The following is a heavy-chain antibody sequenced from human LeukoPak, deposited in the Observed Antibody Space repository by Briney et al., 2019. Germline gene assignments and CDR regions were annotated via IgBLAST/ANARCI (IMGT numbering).Heavy chain of an antibody. J-gene: IGHJ5*02. CDR2: IIPMFGTV. CDR3: ARDSASGRWSPVWFDP. Sequence: ASVKVSCKASGGAFSSYGISWVRQAAGQGLEWMGGIIPMFGTVNYAQKFQGRVTITADESTSTAYLELGSLRSDDTAVYYCARDSASGRWSPVWFDPWGQGTLVMVSS. D-gene: IGHD2-15*01. CDR1: GGAFSSYG. V-gene: IGHV1-69*13.